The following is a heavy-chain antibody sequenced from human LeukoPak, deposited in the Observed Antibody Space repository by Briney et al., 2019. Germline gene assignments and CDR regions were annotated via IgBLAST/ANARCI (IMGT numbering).Heavy chain of an antibody. CDR1: GFISTNAW. J-gene: IGHJ4*02. V-gene: IGHV3-15*01. CDR2: INSKSDGGAT. D-gene: IGHD6-19*01. CDR3: TTEYRDSSGWYGAFDI. Sequence: SGESLRLSCAASGFISTNAWMSWVRQAPGKGLEWVGRINSKSDGGATVFAAPVKGRFTISRDDSKNTLYLQMNSLKIEDTAVYYCTTEYRDSSGWYGAFDIWGQGTLVTVSS.